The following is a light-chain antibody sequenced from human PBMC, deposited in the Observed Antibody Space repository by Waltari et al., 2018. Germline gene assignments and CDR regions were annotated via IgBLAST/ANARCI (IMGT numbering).Light chain of an antibody. CDR3: VLYVDGGWV. V-gene: IGLV8-61*01. Sequence: QTVVTQEPSFSVSPGGTVTLTCGLSSGSVSTSYYPSWYQQTPGQPPRTLIYGANTRSSGVPDRFSGSILGNKAALTITGAQADDESDYYCVLYVDGGWVFGGGTKLTVL. CDR2: GAN. J-gene: IGLJ3*02. CDR1: SGSVSTSYY.